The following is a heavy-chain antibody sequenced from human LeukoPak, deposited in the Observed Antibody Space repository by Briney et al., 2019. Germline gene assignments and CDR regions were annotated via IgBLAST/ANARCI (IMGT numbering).Heavy chain of an antibody. D-gene: IGHD3-3*01. CDR3: ARVIPHGWRQNDF. CDR1: SDFFTTSHW. J-gene: IGHJ4*02. Sequence: SETLSLTCAVSSDFFTTSHWWSWVRQPPGKGLEWIGEISEGGMTNYNPSLQSRVAMSLDKSKRQFSLKLTSVTAADTATYFCARVIPHGWRQNDFWGQGTLVTVSS. CDR2: ISEGGMT. V-gene: IGHV4-4*02.